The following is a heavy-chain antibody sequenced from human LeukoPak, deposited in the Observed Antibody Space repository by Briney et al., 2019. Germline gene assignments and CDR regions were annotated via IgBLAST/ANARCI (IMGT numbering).Heavy chain of an antibody. CDR2: IYSGGST. CDR1: GFTVSSNY. V-gene: IGHV3-53*01. CDR3: ARAKSIAASWA. D-gene: IGHD6-13*01. Sequence: GGSLRLSCAASGFTVSSNYMSWVRQAPGKGLEWVSVIYSGGSTYYADSVKGRFTISRDNSKNTLYLQMNSLRAEDTAVYHCARAKSIAASWAWGQGTLVTVSS. J-gene: IGHJ5*02.